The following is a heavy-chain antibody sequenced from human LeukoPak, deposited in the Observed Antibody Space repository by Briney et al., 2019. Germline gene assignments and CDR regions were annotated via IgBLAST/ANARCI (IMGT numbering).Heavy chain of an antibody. J-gene: IGHJ4*02. Sequence: PSETLSLTCTVSGGSVSSGSYYWSWIRQPPGKGLEGIAYIYYSGSTNYNPSLKNRVTISVDTSKNQFSLKLTSVTAADTAVYYCARSLITVAGATAGFDFWGQGTLVTVSS. CDR3: ARSLITVAGATAGFDF. V-gene: IGHV4-61*01. D-gene: IGHD6-19*01. CDR2: IYYSGST. CDR1: GGSVSSGSYY.